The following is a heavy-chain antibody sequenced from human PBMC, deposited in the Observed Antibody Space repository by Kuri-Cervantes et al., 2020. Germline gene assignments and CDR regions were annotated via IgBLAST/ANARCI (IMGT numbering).Heavy chain of an antibody. CDR3: AKDMGDYYPPIFDY. CDR2: ISYDGSSK. D-gene: IGHD4-17*01. J-gene: IGHJ4*02. CDR1: GFTFRTYA. V-gene: IGHV3-30-3*01. Sequence: GGSLRLSCAASGFTFRTYAIHWVRQSPGKGLEWVAVISYDGSSKYYADSVKGRFTISRDNSKNTLYLQMNSLRTEDTALYYCAKDMGDYYPPIFDYWGQGTLVTVSS.